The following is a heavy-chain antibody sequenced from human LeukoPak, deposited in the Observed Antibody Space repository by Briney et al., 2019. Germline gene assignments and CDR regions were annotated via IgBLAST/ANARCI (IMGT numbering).Heavy chain of an antibody. J-gene: IGHJ4*02. CDR1: GFTFCSYN. CDR2: ISSSSSTI. D-gene: IGHD4-17*01. CDR3: ARGGTTTVTTAVDY. Sequence: GGSLRLSCAASGFTFCSYNMDWVRQAPGQGLEWVSYISSSSSTIYYADSVRGRFTITRDNAKNSLYLQMNSLRAEDTAVYYCARGGTTTVTTAVDYWGQGTLVTVSS. V-gene: IGHV3-48*01.